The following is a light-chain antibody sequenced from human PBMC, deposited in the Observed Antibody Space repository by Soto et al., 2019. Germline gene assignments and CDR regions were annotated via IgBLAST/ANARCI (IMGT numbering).Light chain of an antibody. CDR2: DVS. Sequence: DIQMTQSPSSLSASVGDRVTITCRASQTISGYLNWYQQKPGKAPELLIYDVSALKRGVPPRFSGSGSGTEFTLTISSLQPEDFATYYRKQYDSFSVTFGQGTKVDIK. V-gene: IGKV1-5*01. CDR3: KQYDSFSVT. CDR1: QTISGY. J-gene: IGKJ1*01.